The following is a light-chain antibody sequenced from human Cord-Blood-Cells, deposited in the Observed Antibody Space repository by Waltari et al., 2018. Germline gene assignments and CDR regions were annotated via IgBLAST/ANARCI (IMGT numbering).Light chain of an antibody. CDR1: GPNIGHTS. V-gene: IGLV1-51*02. Sequence: SVFPQPPSVSAAPGQKGTIPCPGSGPNIGHTSVPWYQQLPGTAPKLLIYENNKRPSGIPDRFSGSKSGTSATLGITGLQTGDEADYYCGTWDSSLSAYVFGTGTKVTVL. J-gene: IGLJ1*01. CDR3: GTWDSSLSAYV. CDR2: ENN.